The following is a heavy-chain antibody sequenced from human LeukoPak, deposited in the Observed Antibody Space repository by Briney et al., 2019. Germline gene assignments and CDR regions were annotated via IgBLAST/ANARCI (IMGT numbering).Heavy chain of an antibody. V-gene: IGHV4-34*01. J-gene: IGHJ6*02. Sequence: SETLSLTCAVYGGSFSGYYWSWIRQPPGKGLEWIGEINHSGSTNYNPSLKSRVTISVDTSKNQFSLKLSSVTAADTAVYYCARGSYCGSGSYPYYYYGMDVWGQGTTVTVSS. CDR2: INHSGST. CDR1: GGSFSGYY. D-gene: IGHD3-10*01. CDR3: ARGSYCGSGSYPYYYYGMDV.